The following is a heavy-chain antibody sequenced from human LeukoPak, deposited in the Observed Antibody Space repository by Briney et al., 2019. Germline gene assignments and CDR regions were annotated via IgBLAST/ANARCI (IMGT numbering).Heavy chain of an antibody. CDR2: TNQNAGAK. CDR3: ARSTGWSPLPDD. CDR1: GFSFGSYW. D-gene: IGHD6-19*01. V-gene: IGHV3-7*01. Sequence: WGSLRLSCAASGFSFGSYWMSWIRQAPGKGLEWVASTNQNAGAKHNVASVNGRITISSANAKNLPHLQMNILTAEATAVYYAARSTGWSPLPDDWGQGSLVTVSS. J-gene: IGHJ4*02.